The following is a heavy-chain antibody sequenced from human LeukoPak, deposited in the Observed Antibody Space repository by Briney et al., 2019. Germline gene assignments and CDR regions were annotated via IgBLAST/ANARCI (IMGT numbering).Heavy chain of an antibody. CDR1: GFTFSNAW. CDR2: IKSKTDAGTT. D-gene: IGHD2/OR15-2a*01. CDR3: TTAGSRILPSAPFDY. Sequence: GGSLRLSCATSGFTFSNAWMSWVRQAPGKGLEWVGHIKSKTDAGTTDYAAPVKGRFTVSRDDSKNTLYLQMNSLKTEDTAVYYCTTAGSRILPSAPFDYWGQGTLVTVSS. J-gene: IGHJ4*02. V-gene: IGHV3-15*01.